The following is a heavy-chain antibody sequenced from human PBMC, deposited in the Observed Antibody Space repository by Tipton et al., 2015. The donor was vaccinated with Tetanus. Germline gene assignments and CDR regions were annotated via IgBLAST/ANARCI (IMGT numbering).Heavy chain of an antibody. CDR3: ARDRRDFAYDSRGFYSPLYYFDN. Sequence: LRLSCSVSGGSISSDAHYWSWIRQPPGKGLEWLGYISHSGTTNYNPSLMSRVPLSLDTARGQFSLKLTSVTAADAAVYFCARDRRDFAYDSRGFYSPLYYFDNWGQGLRVTVSS. J-gene: IGHJ4*02. D-gene: IGHD3-22*01. CDR2: ISHSGTT. V-gene: IGHV4-30-4*01. CDR1: GGSISSDAHY.